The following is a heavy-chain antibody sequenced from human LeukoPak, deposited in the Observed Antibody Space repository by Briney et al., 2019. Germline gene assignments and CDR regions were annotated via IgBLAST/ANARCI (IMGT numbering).Heavy chain of an antibody. CDR2: IWTVNGVT. Sequence: PGGSLRLSCTASGFIFSDSSMNWVRQAPWKGLEWVSHIWTVNGVTHYADSVRGRYTITRDSAKNSLNLQMSSLRDEDTAVYYCVRDFNWAFDSWGQGALVTVSS. V-gene: IGHV3-48*02. D-gene: IGHD3-16*01. J-gene: IGHJ4*02. CDR1: GFIFSDSS. CDR3: VRDFNWAFDS.